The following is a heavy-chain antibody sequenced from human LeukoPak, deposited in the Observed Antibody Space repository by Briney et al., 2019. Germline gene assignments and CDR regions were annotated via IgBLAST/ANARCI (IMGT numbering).Heavy chain of an antibody. J-gene: IGHJ5*02. CDR3: ARGLRITIFGVVIIKTTANWFDP. V-gene: IGHV1-46*01. CDR1: GYTFTSYY. Sequence: ASVKVSCKASGYTFTSYYMHWVRQAPGQGLEWMGIINPSGGSTSYAQKFQGRVTMTRDTSTSTVYMELSSLRSEDTAVYYCARGLRITIFGVVIIKTTANWFDPWGQGTLVTVSS. D-gene: IGHD3-3*01. CDR2: INPSGGST.